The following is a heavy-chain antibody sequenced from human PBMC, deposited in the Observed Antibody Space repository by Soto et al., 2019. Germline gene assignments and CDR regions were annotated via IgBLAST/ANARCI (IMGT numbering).Heavy chain of an antibody. CDR2: ISGSGGST. V-gene: IGHV3-23*01. D-gene: IGHD3-22*01. Sequence: GGSLRLSCAASGFTFSSYAMSWVRQAPGKGLEWVSAISGSGGSTYYADSVKGRFTISRDNSKNTLYLQMNSLRAEDTAVYYCANTHYDSSGYSQTTPLDYWGQGTLVTVSS. J-gene: IGHJ4*01. CDR1: GFTFSSYA. CDR3: ANTHYDSSGYSQTTPLDY.